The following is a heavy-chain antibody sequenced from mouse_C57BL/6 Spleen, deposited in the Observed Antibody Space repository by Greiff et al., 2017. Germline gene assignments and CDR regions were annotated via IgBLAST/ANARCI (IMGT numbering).Heavy chain of an antibody. J-gene: IGHJ2*01. CDR3: TRENGSLYYFDY. Sequence: EVMLVESGEGLVKPGGSLKLSCAASGFTFSSYAMSWVRQTPEKRLEWVAYISSGGDYSYYADTVKGRFTISRDNARNTLYLQMSSLKSEDTAMYYCTRENGSLYYFDYWGQGTTLTVSS. V-gene: IGHV5-9-1*02. CDR2: ISSGGDYS. D-gene: IGHD1-1*01. CDR1: GFTFSSYA.